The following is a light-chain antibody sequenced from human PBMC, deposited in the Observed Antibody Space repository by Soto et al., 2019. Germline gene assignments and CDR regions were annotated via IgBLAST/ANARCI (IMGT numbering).Light chain of an antibody. CDR1: QSISSW. J-gene: IGKJ1*01. Sequence: DIQMTQSPSTLSASLGDRVTITCRASQSISSWLAWYQQKPGKVPKLLIYDASSLESGVPSRFSGSGSGTELTLTISSLQPDDFATYYCQQYNSYSWTFAQGTKADI. CDR3: QQYNSYSWT. CDR2: DAS. V-gene: IGKV1-5*01.